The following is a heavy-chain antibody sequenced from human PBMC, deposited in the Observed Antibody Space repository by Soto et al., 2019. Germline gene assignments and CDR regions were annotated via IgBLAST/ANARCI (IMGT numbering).Heavy chain of an antibody. Sequence: GGSLRLSCAASGFTFSSYAMHWVRQAPGKGLEWVAVISYDGSNKYYADSVKGRFTISRDNSKNTLYLQMNSLRAEDTAVYYCARVGVAVAGMYGSVDYWGQGTLVTVS. CDR1: GFTFSSYA. CDR3: ARVGVAVAGMYGSVDY. J-gene: IGHJ4*02. CDR2: ISYDGSNK. V-gene: IGHV3-30-3*01. D-gene: IGHD6-19*01.